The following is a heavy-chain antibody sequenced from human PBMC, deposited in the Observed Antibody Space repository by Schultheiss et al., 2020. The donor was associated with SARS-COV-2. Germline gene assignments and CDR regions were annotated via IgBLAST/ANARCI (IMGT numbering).Heavy chain of an antibody. CDR2: IYHSGST. CDR1: GYSISSGYY. D-gene: IGHD2-2*01. V-gene: IGHV4-38-2*01. CDR3: ARHGSQDIVVVPGVTLRYYMDV. J-gene: IGHJ6*03. Sequence: SQTLLLTCAVSGYSISSGYYWGWIRQPPGKGLEWIGSIYHSGSTYYNPSLKSRVTISVDTSKNQFSLKLSSVTAADTAVYYCARHGSQDIVVVPGVTLRYYMDVWGKGTTVTVSS.